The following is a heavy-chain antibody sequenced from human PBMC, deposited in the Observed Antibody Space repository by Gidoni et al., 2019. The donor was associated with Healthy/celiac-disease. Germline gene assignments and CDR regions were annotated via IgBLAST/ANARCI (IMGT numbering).Heavy chain of an antibody. CDR1: GGSISSSSYY. Sequence: QLQLQESGPGLVKPSETLSLTCTVSGGSISSSSYYWGWIRQPPGKGLEWIGSIYYSGSTYYNPSLKSRVTISVDTSKNQFSLKLSSVTAADTAVYYCARSDPTTTGEFDYWGQGTLVTVSS. V-gene: IGHV4-39*07. CDR3: ARSDPTTTGEFDY. CDR2: IYYSGST. J-gene: IGHJ4*02. D-gene: IGHD1-26*01.